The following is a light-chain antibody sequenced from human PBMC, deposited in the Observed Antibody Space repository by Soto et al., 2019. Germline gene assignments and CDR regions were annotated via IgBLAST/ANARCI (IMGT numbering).Light chain of an antibody. CDR1: QSISSY. V-gene: IGKV1-39*01. CDR2: AAS. CDR3: QQSYSTPSIT. J-gene: IGKJ5*01. Sequence: DTQMTQSPATLSASEGDRVTITCRASQSISSYLNWYQQKPGKAPKLLIYAASSLQSGVPSRFSGSGSGTDFTLTISSLQPEDFATYYCQQSYSTPSITFGQGTRLEIK.